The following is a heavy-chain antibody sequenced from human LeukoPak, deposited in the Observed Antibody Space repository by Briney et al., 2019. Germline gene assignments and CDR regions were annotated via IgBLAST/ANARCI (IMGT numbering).Heavy chain of an antibody. J-gene: IGHJ4*02. Sequence: PGGSLRLSCAASGFTFSDHYMDWVRQAPGKGLEWVGRTRNKANSYTTEYAASVKGRFTISRDDSKISLYLQMNSLKTEDTAVYYCANMLDWGQGTLVTVSS. V-gene: IGHV3-72*01. CDR2: TRNKANSYTT. CDR3: ANMLD. CDR1: GFTFSDHY. D-gene: IGHD2-8*01.